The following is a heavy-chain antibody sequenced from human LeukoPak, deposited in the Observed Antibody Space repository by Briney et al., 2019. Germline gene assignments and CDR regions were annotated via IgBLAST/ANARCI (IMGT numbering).Heavy chain of an antibody. D-gene: IGHD5-12*01. Sequence: SETLSLTCTVSGGSISSYYWSWIRQPPGKGLEWIGYIYYGGSTNYNPSLKSRVTISVDTSKNQFSLKLSSVTAADTAVYYCARYYSGYNDYWGQGTLVTVSS. CDR1: GGSISSYY. V-gene: IGHV4-59*01. CDR2: IYYGGST. CDR3: ARYYSGYNDY. J-gene: IGHJ4*02.